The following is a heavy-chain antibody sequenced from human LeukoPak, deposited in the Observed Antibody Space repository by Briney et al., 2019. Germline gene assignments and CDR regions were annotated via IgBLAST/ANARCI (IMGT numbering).Heavy chain of an antibody. Sequence: TGGSLRLSCAASGSTFSSYAMSWVRQAPGKGLEWVAAISGSGGSTYYADSVKGRFTISRDNSKNTLYLQMNSLRAEDTAVYYCAKEQGSSWSRSFDYWGQGTLVTVSS. CDR1: GSTFSSYA. D-gene: IGHD6-13*01. CDR3: AKEQGSSWSRSFDY. V-gene: IGHV3-23*01. CDR2: ISGSGGST. J-gene: IGHJ4*02.